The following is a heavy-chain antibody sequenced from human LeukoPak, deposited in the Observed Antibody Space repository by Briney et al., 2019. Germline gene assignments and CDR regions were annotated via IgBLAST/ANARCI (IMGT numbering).Heavy chain of an antibody. V-gene: IGHV4-30-4*01. CDR1: GGSISSGDYY. D-gene: IGHD6-19*01. Sequence: PSETLSLTCTVSGGSISSGDYYWSWIRQPPGKGLEWLGYIYYSGSTYYNPSLKSRVTISVDTSKNQFSLKLSSVTAADTAVYYCAREVRIAVAGDPDAFDIWGQGTMVTVSS. J-gene: IGHJ3*02. CDR2: IYYSGST. CDR3: AREVRIAVAGDPDAFDI.